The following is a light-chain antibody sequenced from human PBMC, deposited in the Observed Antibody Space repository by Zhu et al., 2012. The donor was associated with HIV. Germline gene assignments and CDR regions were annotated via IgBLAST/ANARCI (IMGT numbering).Light chain of an antibody. CDR3: QQYGSSTFT. CDR1: RSVRSF. J-gene: IGKJ2*01. Sequence: IVLTQSPATLSLSPGERATVSCRASRSVRSFLAWYQQKPGQAPRLLIYDTSKRATGIPARFSGSGSGTDFTLTISSLEPEDFAVYYCQQYGSSTFTFGQGTKLEIK. CDR2: DTS. V-gene: IGKV3-11*01.